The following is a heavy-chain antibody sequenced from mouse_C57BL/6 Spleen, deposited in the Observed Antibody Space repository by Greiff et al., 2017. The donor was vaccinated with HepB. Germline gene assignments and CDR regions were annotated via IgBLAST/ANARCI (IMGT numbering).Heavy chain of an antibody. CDR1: GFSFNTYA. CDR3: VRQRVVDYAMDY. Sequence: EVQLVESGGGLVQPKGSLKLSCAASGFSFNTYAMNWVRQAPGKGLEWVARIRSKSNNYATYYADSVKDRFTISRDDSESMLYLQMNNLITEDTAMYYCVRQRVVDYAMDYWGQGTSVTVSS. CDR2: IRSKSNNYAT. J-gene: IGHJ4*01. D-gene: IGHD1-1*01. V-gene: IGHV10-1*01.